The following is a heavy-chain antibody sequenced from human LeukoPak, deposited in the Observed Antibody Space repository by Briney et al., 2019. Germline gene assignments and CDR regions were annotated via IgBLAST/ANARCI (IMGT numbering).Heavy chain of an antibody. Sequence: GGSLRLSCAASGFTVSSNYMSWVRQAPGKGLEWVSVIYSGGSTYYADSVKGRFTISRDNAKNSLYLQMNTLRAEDTAVYYCSAISYLAFDIWGQGTMVTVSP. D-gene: IGHD2/OR15-2a*01. CDR2: IYSGGST. CDR1: GFTVSSNY. J-gene: IGHJ3*02. V-gene: IGHV3-53*01. CDR3: SAISYLAFDI.